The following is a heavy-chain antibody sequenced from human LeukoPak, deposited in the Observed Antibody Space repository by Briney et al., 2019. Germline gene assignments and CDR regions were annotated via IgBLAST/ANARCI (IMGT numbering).Heavy chain of an antibody. CDR3: ARYGGYSSGPLDS. CDR2: IYSGGST. Sequence: GGSLRLSCAASGLTVSSNYMSWVRQAPGKGLEWVSVIYSGGSTYYADSVKGRFTISRDNSKNTLYLQMNSLRAEDTAVYYCARYGGYSSGPLDSWGQGTLVTVSS. D-gene: IGHD5-18*01. V-gene: IGHV3-53*01. J-gene: IGHJ4*02. CDR1: GLTVSSNY.